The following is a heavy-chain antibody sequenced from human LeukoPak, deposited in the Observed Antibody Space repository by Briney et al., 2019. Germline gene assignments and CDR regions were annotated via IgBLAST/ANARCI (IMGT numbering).Heavy chain of an antibody. CDR1: GYTFTSYA. J-gene: IGHJ4*02. Sequence: ASVKVSCKASGYTFTSYAMHWVRQAPGQRLEWMGWINAGSGNTKYSQKFQGRVTITRDTSASTAYMELSSLRSEDAAVYYCARDFLDSGSFLLFDYWGQGTLVTVSS. CDR2: INAGSGNT. D-gene: IGHD1-26*01. CDR3: ARDFLDSGSFLLFDY. V-gene: IGHV1-3*01.